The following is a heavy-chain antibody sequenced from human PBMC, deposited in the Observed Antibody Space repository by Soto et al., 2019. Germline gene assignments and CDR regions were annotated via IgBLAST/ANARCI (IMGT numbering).Heavy chain of an antibody. V-gene: IGHV4-34*01. CDR3: ARVRLWRGPEYSSSRYYYGMDV. CDR1: GGSFSGYY. J-gene: IGHJ6*02. Sequence: SETLSLTCAVYGGSFSGYYWSWIRQPPGKGLEWIGEINHSGSTNYNPSLKSRVTISVDTSKNQFSLKLSSVTAADTAVYYCARVRLWRGPEYSSSRYYYGMDVWGQGTTVTVSS. CDR2: INHSGST. D-gene: IGHD6-6*01.